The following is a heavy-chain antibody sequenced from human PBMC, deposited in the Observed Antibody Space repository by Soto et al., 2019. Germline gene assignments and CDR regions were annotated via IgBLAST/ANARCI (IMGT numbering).Heavy chain of an antibody. D-gene: IGHD2-8*02. J-gene: IGHJ4*02. Sequence: QLQLQESGPGLVKPSETLSLTCTVSGVSITNTSYYWGWIRQPPGKGLEWIGTIYFSGSTFYNPSLKSRLTISVDTSKNQVSLRLSSVTAADTAVYYCARHWSYWGQGTLVAVSS. CDR1: GVSITNTSYY. CDR2: IYFSGST. V-gene: IGHV4-39*01. CDR3: ARHWSY.